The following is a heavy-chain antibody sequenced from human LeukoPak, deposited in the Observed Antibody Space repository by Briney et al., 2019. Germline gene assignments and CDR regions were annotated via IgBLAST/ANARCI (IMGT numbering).Heavy chain of an antibody. CDR1: GYTFTGYY. D-gene: IGHD6-6*01. J-gene: IGHJ6*03. CDR2: INPNSGGT. Sequence: ASVKVSCKASGYTFTGYYMHWVRQAPGQGLEWMGWINPNSGGTNYAQKFQGRVTMTRDTSISTAYMELSRLRSDDTAVYYCARVEYSSSLLYYYYYMDVWGKGTTVTVSS. V-gene: IGHV1-2*02. CDR3: ARVEYSSSLLYYYYYMDV.